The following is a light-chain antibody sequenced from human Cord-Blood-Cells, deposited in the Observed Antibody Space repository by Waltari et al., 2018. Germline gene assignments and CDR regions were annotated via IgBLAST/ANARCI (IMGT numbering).Light chain of an antibody. Sequence: DIQMTQSPSSLSASVGDRVTITCRASQIISNYLNWYQQKPGKAPKLLIYAASILQTGVPSRFSGSGSGTDFTLTISSLQPEDFATYYCQQSYSIPYTFGQGTKLEIK. CDR2: AAS. CDR1: QIISNY. CDR3: QQSYSIPYT. J-gene: IGKJ2*01. V-gene: IGKV1-39*01.